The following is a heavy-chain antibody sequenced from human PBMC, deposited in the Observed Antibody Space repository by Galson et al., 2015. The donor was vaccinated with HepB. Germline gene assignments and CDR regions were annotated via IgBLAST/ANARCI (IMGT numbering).Heavy chain of an antibody. CDR1: GGTFSSYA. V-gene: IGHV1-69*13. CDR3: ARDPGRDRNFDY. J-gene: IGHJ4*02. D-gene: IGHD5-24*01. CDR2: IIPIFGTA. Sequence: SVKVSWKASGGTFSSYAISWVRQALGQGLEWMGGIIPIFGTANYAQKFQGRVTITADESTSTAYMELSSLRSEDTAVYYCARDPGRDRNFDYWGQGTLVTVSS.